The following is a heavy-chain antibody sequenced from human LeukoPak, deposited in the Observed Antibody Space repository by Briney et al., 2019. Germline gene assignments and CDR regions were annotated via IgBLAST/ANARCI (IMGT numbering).Heavy chain of an antibody. Sequence: GGSLRLSCAASGFAFSTYGTSWVRQAPGKGLEWVSAISGSGSNTYYADSVKGRFTISRDNSRSTLYLQMNSLRAEDTAIYYCAKDRAWGFDYWGQGTLVTVSS. J-gene: IGHJ4*02. CDR2: ISGSGSNT. CDR3: AKDRAWGFDY. D-gene: IGHD7-27*01. CDR1: GFAFSTYG. V-gene: IGHV3-23*01.